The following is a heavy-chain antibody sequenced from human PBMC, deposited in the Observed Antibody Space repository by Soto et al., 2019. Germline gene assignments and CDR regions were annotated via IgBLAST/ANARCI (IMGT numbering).Heavy chain of an antibody. D-gene: IGHD6-13*01. J-gene: IGHJ6*03. Sequence: GGSLRLSCAASGFTFSSYDMHWVRQATGKGLEWVSAIGTAGDTYYPGSVKGRFTISRENAKNSLYLQMNSLRAGDTAVYYCARDFRVAAAGTVFDYYYYMDVWGKGTTVTVSS. V-gene: IGHV3-13*01. CDR2: IGTAGDT. CDR1: GFTFSSYD. CDR3: ARDFRVAAAGTVFDYYYYMDV.